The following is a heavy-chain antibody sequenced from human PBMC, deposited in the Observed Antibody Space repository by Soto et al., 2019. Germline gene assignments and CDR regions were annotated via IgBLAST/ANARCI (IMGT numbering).Heavy chain of an antibody. V-gene: IGHV1-18*01. D-gene: IGHD2-15*01. CDR1: GYTFTSYG. Sequence: ASVKVSCKASGYTFTSYGISWVRQAPGQGLEWMGWISAYNGNTNYAQKLQGRVTMTTDTSTSTAYMELRSLRSDDTAVYYCARIVSYCSGGSCHSNYFAYWGQGTLVTVSS. CDR2: ISAYNGNT. J-gene: IGHJ4*02. CDR3: ARIVSYCSGGSCHSNYFAY.